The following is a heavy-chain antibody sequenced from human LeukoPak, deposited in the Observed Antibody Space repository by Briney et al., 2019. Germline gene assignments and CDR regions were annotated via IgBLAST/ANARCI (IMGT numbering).Heavy chain of an antibody. Sequence: PGGSLRLSCAASGFTFDDYAMHWVRQAPGKGLEWVSGISWNSGSIGYADSVKGRFTISRDNAKNSLYLQMNSLRAEDTALYYCAKVGGYCSSTSCLDYWGRGTLVTVSS. CDR2: ISWNSGSI. CDR1: GFTFDDYA. V-gene: IGHV3-9*01. J-gene: IGHJ4*02. D-gene: IGHD2-2*01. CDR3: AKVGGYCSSTSCLDY.